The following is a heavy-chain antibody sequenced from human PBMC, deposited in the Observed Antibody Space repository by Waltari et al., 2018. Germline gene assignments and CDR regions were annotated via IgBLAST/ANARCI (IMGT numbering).Heavy chain of an antibody. V-gene: IGHV3-30-3*01. D-gene: IGHD3-3*01. Sequence: QVQLVESGGGVVQPGRSLRLSCAASGFTFSSYAMHWVRQAPGKGLEWGAVISYDGSNKYYADSVKGRFTISRDNSKNTLYLQMNSLRAEDTAVYYCARDVSLRFLEWGLDYWGQGTLVTVSS. J-gene: IGHJ4*02. CDR2: ISYDGSNK. CDR1: GFTFSSYA. CDR3: ARDVSLRFLEWGLDY.